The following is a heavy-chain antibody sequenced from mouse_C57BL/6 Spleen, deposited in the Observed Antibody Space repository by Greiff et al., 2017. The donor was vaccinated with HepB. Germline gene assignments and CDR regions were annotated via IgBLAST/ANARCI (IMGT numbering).Heavy chain of an antibody. CDR3: AKGTTVVEFDV. V-gene: IGHV3-6*01. J-gene: IGHJ1*03. Sequence: EVQLQESGPGLVKPSQSLSLTCSVTGYSITSGYYWNWIRQFPGNKLEWMGYISYDGSNNYNPSLKNRISITRDTSKNQFFLKLNSVTTEDTATYYCAKGTTVVEFDVWGTGTTVTVSS. D-gene: IGHD1-1*01. CDR2: ISYDGSN. CDR1: GYSITSGYY.